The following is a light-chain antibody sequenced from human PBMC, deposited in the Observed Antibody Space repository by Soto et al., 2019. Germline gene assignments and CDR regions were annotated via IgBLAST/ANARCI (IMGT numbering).Light chain of an antibody. J-gene: IGKJ1*01. CDR2: DAS. V-gene: IGKV1-5*01. Sequence: DIQMTQSPTTLSASVGDRVIITCRASQRMSAWLAWYQQKPGKAPKLLIYDASSLENGVPSRFSGSASGTEFTLTISSLQPDDFASYYCQQYDTYPWTFGQGTKVDIK. CDR1: QRMSAW. CDR3: QQYDTYPWT.